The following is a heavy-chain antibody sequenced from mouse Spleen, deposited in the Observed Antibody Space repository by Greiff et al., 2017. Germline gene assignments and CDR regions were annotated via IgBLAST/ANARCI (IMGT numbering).Heavy chain of an antibody. CDR1: GYSITSGYY. D-gene: IGHD1-1*01. V-gene: IGHV3-6*01. CDR3: AAVITTAWYFDV. Sequence: EVQVVESGPGLVKPSQSLSLTCSVPGYSITSGYYWNWIRQFPGNKLEWMGYISYDGSNNYNPSLKNRISITRDTSKNQFFLKLNSVTTEDTATYYCAAVITTAWYFDVWGAGTTVTVSS. CDR2: ISYDGSN. J-gene: IGHJ1*01.